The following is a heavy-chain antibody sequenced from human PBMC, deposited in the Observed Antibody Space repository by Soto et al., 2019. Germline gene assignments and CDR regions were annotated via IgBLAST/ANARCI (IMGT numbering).Heavy chain of an antibody. D-gene: IGHD1-26*01. V-gene: IGHV3-30*18. CDR3: AKDIGRYYYMAV. CDR2: ISNDGSNK. Sequence: QVQLVESGGGVVQPGRSLRLSCAASGVTFSRYGMYWVRQAPGKGLEWVTIISNDGSNKNYADSVKGRFTISRDNSKNTLYLQMNSLRAEDTAVYYCAKDIGRYYYMAVWGKGTTVTVSS. J-gene: IGHJ6*03. CDR1: GVTFSRYG.